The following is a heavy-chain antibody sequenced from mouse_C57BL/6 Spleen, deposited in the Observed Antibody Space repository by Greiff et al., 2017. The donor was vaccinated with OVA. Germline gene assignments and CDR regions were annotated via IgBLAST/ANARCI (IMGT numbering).Heavy chain of an antibody. V-gene: IGHV1-50*01. D-gene: IGHD2-12*01. CDR2: IDPSDSYT. J-gene: IGHJ4*01. CDR1: GYTFTSYW. Sequence: VQLQQPGAELVKPGASVKLSCKASGYTFTSYWMQWVKQRPGQGLEWIGEIDPSDSYTNYNQKFKGKATLTVDTSSSTAYMQLSSLTSEDSAVYYGATSDSNYSYYAMDYWGQGTSVTVSS. CDR3: ATSDSNYSYYAMDY.